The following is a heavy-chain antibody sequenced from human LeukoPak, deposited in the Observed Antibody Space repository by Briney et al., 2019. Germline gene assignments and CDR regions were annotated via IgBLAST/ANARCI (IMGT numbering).Heavy chain of an antibody. V-gene: IGHV3-23*01. D-gene: IGHD2-2*01. CDR2: ISGSGGST. J-gene: IGHJ4*02. CDR1: GFTFSSYA. CDR3: AKDSCSSTSCYAEFDY. Sequence: GGSLRLSCAASGFTFSSYAMSWVRQAPGKGLEWVSAISGSGGSTYYADSVKGRFTISRDNSKNTLYLQMNSLRAEDTAVYYCAKDSCSSTSCYAEFDYWGQGTLVTVSS.